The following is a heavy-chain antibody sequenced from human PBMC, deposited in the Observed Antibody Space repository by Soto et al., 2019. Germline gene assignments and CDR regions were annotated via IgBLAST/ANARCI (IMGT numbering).Heavy chain of an antibody. Sequence: ASVKVSCKASGGTFGSYAISWVRQAPGQGLEWMGGIIPSSGGTNYAQKFQGRVTMTRDTSISTAYMELSRLRSDDTAVYYCARSDDRELSDYWGQGTLVTVTS. CDR3: ARSDDRELSDY. J-gene: IGHJ4*02. D-gene: IGHD1-26*01. V-gene: IGHV1-2*02. CDR1: GGTFGSYA. CDR2: IIPSSGGT.